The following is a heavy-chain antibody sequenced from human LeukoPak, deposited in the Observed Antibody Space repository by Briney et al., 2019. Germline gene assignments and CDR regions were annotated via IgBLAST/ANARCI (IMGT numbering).Heavy chain of an antibody. CDR2: IRYDGSNK. J-gene: IGHJ4*02. D-gene: IGHD2-2*01. CDR3: ARLPAYCSSTSCYYDY. CDR1: GFTFSNYG. Sequence: GGSLRLSCAASGFTFSNYGMHWVRQAPGKGLEWVAFIRYDGSNKYYADSVKGRFTISRDNAKDSLYLQMNSLRVEDTAVYYCARLPAYCSSTSCYYDYWGQGTLVTVSS. V-gene: IGHV3-30*02.